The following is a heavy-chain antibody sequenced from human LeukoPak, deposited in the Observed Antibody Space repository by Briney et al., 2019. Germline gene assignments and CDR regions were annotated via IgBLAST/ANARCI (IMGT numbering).Heavy chain of an antibody. D-gene: IGHD1-26*01. CDR2: IYYSGST. CDR3: ARVNGSYSDWFDP. J-gene: IGHJ5*02. V-gene: IGHV4-59*01. Sequence: SETLSLTCTVSGDSISSYYCSWIRQPPGKGLEWIGYIYYSGSTSCNPSLKSRVTISLDTSNNQFSLKLRFVTAADTAVYYCARVNGSYSDWFDPWGQGTLVTVSS. CDR1: GDSISSYY.